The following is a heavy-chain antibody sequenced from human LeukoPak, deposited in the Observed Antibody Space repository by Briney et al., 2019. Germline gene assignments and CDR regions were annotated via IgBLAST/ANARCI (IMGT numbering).Heavy chain of an antibody. Sequence: GRSLRLSCAASGFTFSSYAMHWVRQAPGKGLEWVAVISYDGSNKYYADSVKGRFTISRDNSKNTLYLQVNSLRAEDTAVYYCASSGDVMVRGVISWFDPWGQGTLVTVSS. CDR1: GFTFSSYA. CDR2: ISYDGSNK. J-gene: IGHJ5*02. V-gene: IGHV3-30*04. CDR3: ASSGDVMVRGVISWFDP. D-gene: IGHD3-10*01.